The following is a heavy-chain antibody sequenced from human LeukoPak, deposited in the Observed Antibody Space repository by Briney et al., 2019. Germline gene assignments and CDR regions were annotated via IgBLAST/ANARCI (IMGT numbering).Heavy chain of an antibody. J-gene: IGHJ5*02. CDR2: IWYDGSNK. CDR1: GFTFSSYG. Sequence: PGRSLGLSCAASGFTFSSYGMHWVRQAPGKGLEWVAVIWYDGSNKYYADSVKGRFTISRDNSKNTLYLQMNSLKTEDTAVYYCTRPSITGTTVEGFDPWGQGTLVTVSS. V-gene: IGHV3-33*01. D-gene: IGHD1-20*01. CDR3: TRPSITGTTVEGFDP.